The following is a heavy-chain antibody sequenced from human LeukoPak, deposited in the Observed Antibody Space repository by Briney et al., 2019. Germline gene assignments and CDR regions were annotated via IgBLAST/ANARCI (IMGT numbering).Heavy chain of an antibody. V-gene: IGHV4-59*01. Sequence: SETLSLTCTVSGGSISSYYWSWIRQPPRQGLEWIGYIYYSGSTNYNPSLKSRVTISADTSKNQFSLKLSSVTAADTAVYYCARCYDSSGYSDYWGQGTLDTVSS. J-gene: IGHJ4*02. CDR1: GGSISSYY. CDR3: ARCYDSSGYSDY. D-gene: IGHD3-22*01. CDR2: IYYSGST.